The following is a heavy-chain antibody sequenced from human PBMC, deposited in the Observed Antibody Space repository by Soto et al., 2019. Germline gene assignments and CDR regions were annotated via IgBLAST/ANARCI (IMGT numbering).Heavy chain of an antibody. CDR1: GGSVNRGGYS. CDR2: IYRTGHT. V-gene: IGHV4-30-2*01. J-gene: IGHJ1*01. D-gene: IGHD2-2*01. Sequence: TLSVTYAVSGGSVNRGGYSRSWIRQTPGKGLEWLAYIYRTGHTIYNPSLNSRATISLDEPNNQSPLHLPSVTAADTAVFHGARSIGTPSAMSAHWGKGPLVTVS. CDR3: ARSIGTPSAMSAH.